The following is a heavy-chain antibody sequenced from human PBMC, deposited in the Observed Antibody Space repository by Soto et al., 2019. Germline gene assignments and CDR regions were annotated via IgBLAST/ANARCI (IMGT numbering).Heavy chain of an antibody. CDR3: ARANYDFWSGYAYYYYGMDV. CDR1: GYTFTSYG. Sequence: ASVKVSCKASGYTFTSYGISWVRQAPGQGLEWMGWISAYNGNTNYAQKLQGRVTMTTDTSTSTAYMELRSLRSDDTAVYHCARANYDFWSGYAYYYYGMDVWGQGTTVTVSS. D-gene: IGHD3-3*01. V-gene: IGHV1-18*01. J-gene: IGHJ6*02. CDR2: ISAYNGNT.